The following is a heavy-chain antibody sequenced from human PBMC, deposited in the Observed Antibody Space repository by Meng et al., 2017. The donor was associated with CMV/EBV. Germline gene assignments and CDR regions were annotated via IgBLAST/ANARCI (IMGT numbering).Heavy chain of an antibody. CDR1: GGSISSSNYF. CDR3: ERSFDRNYYYYGIDV. CDR2: IYYSGST. J-gene: IGHJ6*02. D-gene: IGHD1-26*01. Sequence: GSLRLSCSVSGGSISSSNYFWGWIRQPPGKGLEWIGNIYYSGSTYYNPSLKSRVIMSVDTSKNQFSLKLFSVTAADTAVYYCERSFDRNYYYYGIDVWGQGTTVTVSS. V-gene: IGHV4-39*07.